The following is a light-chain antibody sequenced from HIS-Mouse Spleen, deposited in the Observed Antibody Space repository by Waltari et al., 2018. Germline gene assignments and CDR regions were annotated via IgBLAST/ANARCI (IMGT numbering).Light chain of an antibody. CDR3: QQYGSSPPALT. J-gene: IGKJ4*01. V-gene: IGKV3-20*01. CDR1: QSVSSSN. CDR2: GAS. Sequence: EIVFTQSPGPLSLSPGERATLSCRASQSVSSSNLAWYQQKPGQAPRLLVYGASSRATGIPDRFSGSGSGTDFTLTIRRLEPEDFAVYYCQQYGSSPPALTFGGGTKVEIK.